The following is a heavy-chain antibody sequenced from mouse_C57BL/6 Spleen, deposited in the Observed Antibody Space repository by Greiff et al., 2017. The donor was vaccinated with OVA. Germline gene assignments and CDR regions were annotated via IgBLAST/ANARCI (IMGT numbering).Heavy chain of an antibody. D-gene: IGHD2-10*02. J-gene: IGHJ4*01. V-gene: IGHV5-17*01. Sequence: EVQLVESGGGLVKPGGSLKLSCAASGFTFSDYGMHWVRQAPEKGLEWVAYISSGSSTIYYADTVKGRFTISRDNAKNTLFLQMTSLRSEDTAMYYCARRYGNHYAMDYWGQGTSVTVSS. CDR1: GFTFSDYG. CDR3: ARRYGNHYAMDY. CDR2: ISSGSSTI.